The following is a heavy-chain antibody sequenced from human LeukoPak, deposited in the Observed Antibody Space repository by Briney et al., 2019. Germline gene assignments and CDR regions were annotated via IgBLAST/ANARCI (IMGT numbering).Heavy chain of an antibody. CDR1: GGSISSYY. J-gene: IGHJ3*02. CDR2: IYYSGGT. V-gene: IGHV4-59*01. D-gene: IGHD2-2*01. Sequence: PSETLSLTCTVSGGSISSYYWSWIRQPPGKGLEWIGYIYYSGGTNYNPSLKSRVTISVDTSKNQFSLKLSSVTAADTAVYYCARLSSSSRSDAFDIWGQGTMVTVSS. CDR3: ARLSSSSRSDAFDI.